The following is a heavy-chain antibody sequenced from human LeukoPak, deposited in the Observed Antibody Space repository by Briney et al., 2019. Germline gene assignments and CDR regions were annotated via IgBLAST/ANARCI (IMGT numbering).Heavy chain of an antibody. V-gene: IGHV4-4*02. CDR1: GGSISSNNW. D-gene: IGHD2-15*01. J-gene: IGHJ4*02. Sequence: SGTLSLTCAVSGGSISSNNWWNWVRQPPGKGLEWIGEIYHSGNTYYNPSLKSRVTMSIDKSKSQFSLELTSVTAADTAVYYCVREGSFAAFDYWGQGTLVTVSS. CDR3: VREGSFAAFDY. CDR2: IYHSGNT.